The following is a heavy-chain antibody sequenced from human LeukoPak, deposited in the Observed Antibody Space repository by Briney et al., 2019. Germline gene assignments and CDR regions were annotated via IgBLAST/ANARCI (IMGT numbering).Heavy chain of an antibody. D-gene: IGHD5-18*01. Sequence: SETLSLTCTVSGGSISSANYYWSWIRQPAGKALEWIGRIYSSGSTNKNPSLKSRVTISVDTSKNQFSLKLNFVTAADTAVYYCSGSYGYPYYFDYWGQGNLVTVSS. CDR1: GGSISSANYY. V-gene: IGHV4-61*02. CDR2: IYSSGST. CDR3: SGSYGYPYYFDY. J-gene: IGHJ4*02.